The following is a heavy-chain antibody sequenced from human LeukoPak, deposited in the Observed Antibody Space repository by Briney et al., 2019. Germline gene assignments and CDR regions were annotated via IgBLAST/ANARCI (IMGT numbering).Heavy chain of an antibody. D-gene: IGHD1-26*01. J-gene: IGHJ4*02. V-gene: IGHV1-46*03. CDR1: GYTFTSYY. Sequence: ASVKVSCKASGYTFTSYYMHWVRQAPGQGLEWMGIINPSGGSTSYARKFQGRVTMTRDTSTSTVYMELSSLRSEDTAVYYCARESGSRNFDYWGQGTLVTVSS. CDR2: INPSGGST. CDR3: ARESGSRNFDY.